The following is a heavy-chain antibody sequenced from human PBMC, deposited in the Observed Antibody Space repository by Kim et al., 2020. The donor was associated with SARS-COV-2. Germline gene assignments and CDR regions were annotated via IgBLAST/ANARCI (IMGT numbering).Heavy chain of an antibody. V-gene: IGHV3-30*04. Sequence: GGSLRLSCAASGFTFSSYAMHWVRQAPGKGLEWVAVISYDGSNKYYADSVKGRFTISRDNSKNTLYLQMNSLRAEDTAVYYCARVGCDYWGQGTLVTVSS. D-gene: IGHD3-16*01. CDR1: GFTFSSYA. CDR3: ARVGCDY. J-gene: IGHJ4*02. CDR2: ISYDGSNK.